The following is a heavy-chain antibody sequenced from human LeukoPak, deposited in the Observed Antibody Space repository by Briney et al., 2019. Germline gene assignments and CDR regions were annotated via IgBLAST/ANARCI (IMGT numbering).Heavy chain of an antibody. CDR1: GYTFIDYY. V-gene: IGHV1-2*02. D-gene: IGHD3-22*01. CDR2: INPNSGGT. J-gene: IGHJ4*02. Sequence: ASVKVSCKASGYTFIDYYMHWVRQAPGQGLEGMGWINPNSGGTNYAQKFQGRVTMTRDTSISTAYMELSRLRSDDTAVYYCARVEFDGYYDSSGYFDYWGQGTLVTVSS. CDR3: ARVEFDGYYDSSGYFDY.